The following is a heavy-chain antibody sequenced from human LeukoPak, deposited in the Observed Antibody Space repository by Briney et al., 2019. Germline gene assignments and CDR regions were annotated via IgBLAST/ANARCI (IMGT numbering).Heavy chain of an antibody. CDR2: IFYSGST. CDR3: ARDEFTESSHYGDSPRLYNWFDP. J-gene: IGHJ5*02. CDR1: GDSISSGAYY. Sequence: SETLSLTCTVSGDSISSGAYYWGWIRQSPGEGLEWIGSIFYSGSTYYNPSLKSRVTISVDTSKNQFSLKLSSVTAADTAVYYCARDEFTESSHYGDSPRLYNWFDPWGQGTLVTVSS. D-gene: IGHD4-17*01. V-gene: IGHV4-39*07.